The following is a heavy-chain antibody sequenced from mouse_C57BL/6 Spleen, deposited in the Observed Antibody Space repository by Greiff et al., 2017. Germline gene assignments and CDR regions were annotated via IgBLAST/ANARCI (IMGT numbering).Heavy chain of an antibody. CDR2: INPYNGDT. D-gene: IGHD2-14*01. CDR3: AREGGTDYAMDY. V-gene: IGHV1-20*01. J-gene: IGHJ4*01. Sequence: VQLQQSGPELVKPGASVKISCKASGYSFTGYFMNWVMQSHGKSLEWIGRINPYNGDTFYNQKFKGKATLTVDKSSSTAHMELRSLTSEDSAVXYCAREGGTDYAMDYWGQGTSVTVSS. CDR1: GYSFTGYF.